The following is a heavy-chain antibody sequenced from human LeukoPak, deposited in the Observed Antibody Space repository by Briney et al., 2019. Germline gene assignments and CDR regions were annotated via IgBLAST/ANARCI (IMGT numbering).Heavy chain of an antibody. V-gene: IGHV3-15*01. CDR3: TKYYYDSSGFYYHSDY. D-gene: IGHD3-22*01. J-gene: IGHJ4*02. Sequence: GGSLRLSCAASGFTRSNAWMSWVRQAPGRGLEWVGRIRSKTEGGTTEYAAPVKGRFTISRDDTKNTLYLQMYSLKTEDTAVYYCTKYYYDSSGFYYHSDYWGQGTLVTVSS. CDR2: IRSKTEGGTT. CDR1: GFTRSNAW.